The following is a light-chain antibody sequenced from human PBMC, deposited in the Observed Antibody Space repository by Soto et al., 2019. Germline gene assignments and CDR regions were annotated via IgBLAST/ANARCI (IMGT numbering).Light chain of an antibody. Sequence: PGDRATLSCRASQSVSSYLAWYQQKPGQAPRLLIYDASNRATGIPARFSGSGSGTDFTLTISSLEPEDFAVYYCQQRSNWPPRYTFGQGTKLEIK. CDR3: QQRSNWPPRYT. CDR2: DAS. CDR1: QSVSSY. V-gene: IGKV3-11*01. J-gene: IGKJ2*01.